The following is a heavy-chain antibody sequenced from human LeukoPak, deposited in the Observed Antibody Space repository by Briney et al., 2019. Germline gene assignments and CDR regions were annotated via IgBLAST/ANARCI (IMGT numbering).Heavy chain of an antibody. J-gene: IGHJ5*02. V-gene: IGHV3-33*01. CDR2: IWYDGSNK. D-gene: IGHD1-1*01. CDR3: ARDQGTSTTAPKRKGRFDP. CDR1: GFTFSNHG. Sequence: PGRSLRLSCAASGFTFSNHGMHWVRQAPGKGLEWVALIWYDGSNKEYAESVKGRFTISRDNSKNTLYLQMNSLRDEDTAVYYCARDQGTSTTAPKRKGRFDPWGRGTLVTVSS.